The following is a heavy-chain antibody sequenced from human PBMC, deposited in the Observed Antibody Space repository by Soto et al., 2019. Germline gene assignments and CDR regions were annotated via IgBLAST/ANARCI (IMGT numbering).Heavy chain of an antibody. V-gene: IGHV3-11*01. D-gene: IGHD5-12*01. CDR1: GFTFSDYY. CDR2: ISSSGSTI. Sequence: GGSLRLSCAASGFTFSDYYMSWIRQAPGKGLEWVSYISSSGSTIYYADSVKGRFTISRDNAKNSLYLQMNSLRAEDTAVYYCARQHSGHVAKSLDFDYWGQGTLVTVSS. J-gene: IGHJ4*02. CDR3: ARQHSGHVAKSLDFDY.